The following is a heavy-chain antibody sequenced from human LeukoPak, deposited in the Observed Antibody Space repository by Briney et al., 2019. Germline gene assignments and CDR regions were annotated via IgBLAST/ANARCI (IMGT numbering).Heavy chain of an antibody. Sequence: GASVKVSCKASGYTFTSYDINWVRQATGQGLEWMGWMSPNSGNTGYAQKFQGRVTMTRNTSISTAYMELSSLRSEDTAVYYCARVDSSSWSPIDWYYYYYMDVWGKGTTVTISS. J-gene: IGHJ6*03. CDR2: MSPNSGNT. CDR1: GYTFTSYD. D-gene: IGHD6-13*01. V-gene: IGHV1-8*01. CDR3: ARVDSSSWSPIDWYYYYYMDV.